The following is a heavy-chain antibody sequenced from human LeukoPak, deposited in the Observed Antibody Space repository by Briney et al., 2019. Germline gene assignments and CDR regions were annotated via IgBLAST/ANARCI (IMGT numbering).Heavy chain of an antibody. J-gene: IGHJ5*02. V-gene: IGHV4-4*07. CDR1: GGSISSDY. CDR2: IYSSGST. CDR3: AREIVAGNWFDP. D-gene: IGHD5-12*01. Sequence: SETLSLTCTVSGGSISSDYWNWIRQPAGKGLEWIGRIYSSGSTNYNPSLKSRVTMSVDTSKNQFSLKLSSVTAADTAVYYCAREIVAGNWFDPWGQGTLVTVSS.